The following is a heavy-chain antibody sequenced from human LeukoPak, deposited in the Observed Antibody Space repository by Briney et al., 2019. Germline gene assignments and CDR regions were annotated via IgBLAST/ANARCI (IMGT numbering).Heavy chain of an antibody. CDR2: IRYDGSNK. Sequence: PGGSLRLSCAASGFTFSSYGMHWVRQAPGKGLEWVAFIRYDGSNKYYADSVKGRFTISRDNSKNTLYLQMNSLRAEDTAVYYCAKAGERYDILTGFFPSGRYMDVWGKGTTVTISS. J-gene: IGHJ6*03. V-gene: IGHV3-30*02. D-gene: IGHD3-9*01. CDR1: GFTFSSYG. CDR3: AKAGERYDILTGFFPSGRYMDV.